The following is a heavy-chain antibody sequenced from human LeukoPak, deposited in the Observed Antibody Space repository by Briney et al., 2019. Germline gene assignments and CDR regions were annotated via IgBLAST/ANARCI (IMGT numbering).Heavy chain of an antibody. CDR1: GGSISSGSYY. D-gene: IGHD1-26*01. CDR3: ARGKWERHAFDI. V-gene: IGHV4-61*02. CDR2: IYTSGST. Sequence: PSQTLSLTCTVSGGSISSGSYYWSWIRQPAGKGLEWIGRIYTSGSTNYNPSLKSRVTISVDTSKNQFSLKLSSVTAADTAVYYCARGKWERHAFDIWGQGTMVTVSS. J-gene: IGHJ3*02.